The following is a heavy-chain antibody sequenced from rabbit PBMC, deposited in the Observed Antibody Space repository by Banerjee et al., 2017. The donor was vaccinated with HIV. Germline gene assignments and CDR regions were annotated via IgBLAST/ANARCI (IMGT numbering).Heavy chain of an antibody. V-gene: IGHV1S40*01. D-gene: IGHD1-1*01. CDR1: GFSFNGSYY. CDR3: ARGGGSGVVYGGYYFSL. Sequence: QSLEESGGDLVKPGASLTLTCTVSGFSFNGSYYMCWVRQAPGKGLEWIACSDTGSGGSTYYTSWAKGRFTISKTSSTTVTLHMTSLTAADTATYFCARGGGSGVVYGGYYFSLWGQGTLVTVS. CDR2: SDTGSGGST. J-gene: IGHJ4*01.